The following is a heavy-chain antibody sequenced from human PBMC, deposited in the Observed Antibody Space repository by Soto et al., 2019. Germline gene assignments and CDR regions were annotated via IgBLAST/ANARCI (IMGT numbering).Heavy chain of an antibody. V-gene: IGHV4-34*01. J-gene: IGHJ4*02. Sequence: SETLSLTCAVYGGSFSGYYWSWIRQPPGKGLEWIGEINHSGSTNYNPSLKSRVTISVDTSKNQFSLKLSSVTAADTAVYYCATRALYYYDSSGYFVYWGQGTLVTVSS. D-gene: IGHD3-22*01. CDR3: ATRALYYYDSSGYFVY. CDR1: GGSFSGYY. CDR2: INHSGST.